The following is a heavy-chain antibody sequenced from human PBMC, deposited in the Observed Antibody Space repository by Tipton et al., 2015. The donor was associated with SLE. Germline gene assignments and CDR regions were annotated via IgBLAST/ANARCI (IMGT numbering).Heavy chain of an antibody. J-gene: IGHJ5*02. CDR3: ARGGGFDP. D-gene: IGHD3-16*01. Sequence: TLSLTCTVSGGSISSSSYYWGWIRQPPGKGLEWIGYIYYSGSTYYNPSLKSRVTISVDTSKNQFSLKLSSVTAADTAVYYCARGGGFDPWGQGTLVTVSS. CDR2: IYYSGST. CDR1: GGSISSSSYY. V-gene: IGHV4-39*07.